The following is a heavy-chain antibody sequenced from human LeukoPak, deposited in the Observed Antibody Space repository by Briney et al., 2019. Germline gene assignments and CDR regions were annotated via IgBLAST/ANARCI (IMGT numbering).Heavy chain of an antibody. Sequence: GGSLRLSCAASGCIVSSNYITWVRQAPGKGLEWVSYISSSGSYTNYADSVKGRFTISRDNAKNSLYLQMNSLRAEDTAVYYGGRFRGYTGMVDYWGQGTLVTVSS. D-gene: IGHD5-18*01. CDR1: GCIVSSNY. J-gene: IGHJ4*02. CDR2: ISSSGSYT. V-gene: IGHV3-11*03. CDR3: GRFRGYTGMVDY.